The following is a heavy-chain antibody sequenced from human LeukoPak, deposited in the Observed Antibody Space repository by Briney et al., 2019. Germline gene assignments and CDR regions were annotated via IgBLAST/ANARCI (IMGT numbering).Heavy chain of an antibody. Sequence: KPGGSLRLSCAASGFTFSDYYMSWIRQAPGKGLERVSYISSSSGYTNYADSVKGRFTISRDNAKNSLYLQMNSLRAEDTAVYYCARADMATNLDYWGQGTLVTVSS. V-gene: IGHV3-11*05. CDR1: GFTFSDYY. D-gene: IGHD5-24*01. J-gene: IGHJ4*02. CDR3: ARADMATNLDY. CDR2: ISSSSGYT.